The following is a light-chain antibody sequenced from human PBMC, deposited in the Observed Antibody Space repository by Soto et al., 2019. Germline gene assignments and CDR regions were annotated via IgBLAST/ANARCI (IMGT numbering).Light chain of an antibody. CDR2: DVS. J-gene: IGLJ1*01. V-gene: IGLV2-14*01. Sequence: SVLTQPASVSGSPGQSITISCTGTNSDVGGYDYVSWYQQHPGKAPKLMIYDVSDRPSGVSNRFSGSKSGSTASLTISGLQAEDEADYYCSSYSAYSPYVFGTGTKLTVL. CDR1: NSDVGGYDY. CDR3: SSYSAYSPYV.